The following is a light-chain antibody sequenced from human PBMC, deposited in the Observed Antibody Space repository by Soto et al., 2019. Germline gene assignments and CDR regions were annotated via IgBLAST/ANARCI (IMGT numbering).Light chain of an antibody. J-gene: IGLJ3*02. V-gene: IGLV2-14*01. CDR2: EVT. CDR1: SSDIGDYNY. Sequence: QSVLTQPASLSGSPGQSITISCTETSSDIGDYNYVSWYQQYPGKAPKLMIYEVTNRPSGVSNRFSGSKSGKTASLTISGLQADDEADYYCSSYTTSNFWVFGGGTKLTVL. CDR3: SSYTTSNFWV.